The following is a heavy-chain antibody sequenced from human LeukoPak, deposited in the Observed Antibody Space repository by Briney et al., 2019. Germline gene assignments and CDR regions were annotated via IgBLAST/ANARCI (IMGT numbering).Heavy chain of an antibody. V-gene: IGHV3-7*01. Sequence: GGSLRLSCAASGLTSSSYWMSWVRPAPGKGLEWVANIKPDGREKYYVDSVKGRFTISRDNARNSLYLQMNSLRAEDTAIYYCASGRQLGYWGQGTLVTVSS. D-gene: IGHD3-16*01. CDR2: IKPDGREK. J-gene: IGHJ4*02. CDR1: GLTSSSYW. CDR3: ASGRQLGY.